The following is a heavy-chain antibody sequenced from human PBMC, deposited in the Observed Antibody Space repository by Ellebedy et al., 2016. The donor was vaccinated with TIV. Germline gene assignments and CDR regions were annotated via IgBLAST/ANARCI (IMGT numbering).Heavy chain of an antibody. V-gene: IGHV3-23*01. Sequence: GGSLRLSXAASGFTFSSYAMSWVRQAPGKGLEWVSTISGSGGSTYYADSVKGRFTISRDNSKNTLYLQMNSLRAEDTAVYYCAKGRTYSGYDYAFDIWGQGTMVTVSS. CDR3: AKGRTYSGYDYAFDI. J-gene: IGHJ3*02. CDR1: GFTFSSYA. CDR2: ISGSGGST. D-gene: IGHD5-12*01.